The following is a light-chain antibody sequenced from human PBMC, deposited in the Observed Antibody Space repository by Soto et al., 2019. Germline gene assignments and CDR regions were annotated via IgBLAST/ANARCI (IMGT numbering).Light chain of an antibody. CDR3: QQYNNWWT. CDR2: GAS. CDR1: QSVRSS. V-gene: IGKV3-15*01. J-gene: IGKJ1*01. Sequence: EIVMTKSPATLSVSPGERATLSCRASQSVRSSLAWSQQKPGRAPRLLIYGASTRATGFPARFSGSGSGTEFTLPISSLQSEDFAVYYCQQYNNWWTFGQ.